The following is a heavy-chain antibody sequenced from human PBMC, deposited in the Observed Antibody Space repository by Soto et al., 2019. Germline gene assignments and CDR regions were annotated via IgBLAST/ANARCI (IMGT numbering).Heavy chain of an antibody. CDR1: GYTLTELS. CDR3: AKDRMEREVAGTSNWFDP. CDR2: FDPEDGET. V-gene: IGHV1-24*01. J-gene: IGHJ5*02. Sequence: GASVKVSCKVSGYTLTELSMHWVRQAPGKGLEWMGGFDPEDGETIYAQKFQGRVTMTEDTSTDTAYMELSSLRSEDTAVYYCAKDRMEREVAGTSNWFDPWGQGNLVTVSS. D-gene: IGHD6-19*01.